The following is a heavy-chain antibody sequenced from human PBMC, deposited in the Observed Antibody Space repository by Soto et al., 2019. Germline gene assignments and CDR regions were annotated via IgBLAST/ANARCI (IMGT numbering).Heavy chain of an antibody. CDR1: GYTFTSYD. J-gene: IGHJ5*02. CDR3: ATGRVYSYSGSYYVEYWFDP. D-gene: IGHD3-22*01. CDR2: LNPDIGTT. V-gene: IGHV1-8*02. Sequence: QVQLVQSGAAVRKPGASVKVSCKASGYTFTSYDINWVRQAPGLGLEWMGWLNPDIGTTGYAQKFQGRVTLTRVTSINTAYMELSSLRSEDTAVYYCATGRVYSYSGSYYVEYWFDPWGQGTLVTVSP.